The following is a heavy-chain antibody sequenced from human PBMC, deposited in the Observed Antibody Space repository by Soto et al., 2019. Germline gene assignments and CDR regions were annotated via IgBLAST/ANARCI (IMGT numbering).Heavy chain of an antibody. V-gene: IGHV3-23*01. D-gene: IGHD3-22*01. J-gene: IGHJ4*02. Sequence: EVQLLESGGGLVQPGGSLSLSCAASAFTFNNYAMSWVRQAPGKGLEWVSGIGGSGRTTYYADSVKGRFTISRDNSKKTVYLQMNRLRADDTAIYYCAKGLYYYDSSGYRLFDYWGQGTLVTVSS. CDR1: AFTFNNYA. CDR3: AKGLYYYDSSGYRLFDY. CDR2: IGGSGRTT.